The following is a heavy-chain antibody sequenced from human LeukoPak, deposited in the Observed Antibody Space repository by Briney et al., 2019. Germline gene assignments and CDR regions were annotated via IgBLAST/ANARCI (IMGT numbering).Heavy chain of an antibody. V-gene: IGHV3-74*01. CDR2: INSDGSST. CDR1: GFTFSSYW. J-gene: IGHJ3*02. D-gene: IGHD3-3*01. CDR3: ARGDYDFWSGHDAFDI. Sequence: GGSLRLSCAASGFTFSSYWMHWVRQAPGKGLVWVSRINSDGSSTSYADSVKGRSTISRDNAKNTLYLQMNSLRAEDTAVYYCARGDYDFWSGHDAFDIRGQGTMVTVSS.